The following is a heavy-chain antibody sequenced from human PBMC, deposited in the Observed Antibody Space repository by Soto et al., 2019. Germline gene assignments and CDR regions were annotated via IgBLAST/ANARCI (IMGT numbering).Heavy chain of an antibody. J-gene: IGHJ6*03. Sequence: SETLSLTYTVSGGSISSYYWSWIRQPPGKGLEWIGYIYYSGSTNYNPSLKSRVTISVDTSKNQFSLKLSSVTAADTAVYYCARDVKPGIAAAGTENYMDVWGKGTTVTVSS. CDR3: ARDVKPGIAAAGTENYMDV. CDR2: IYYSGST. CDR1: GGSISSYY. V-gene: IGHV4-59*01. D-gene: IGHD6-13*01.